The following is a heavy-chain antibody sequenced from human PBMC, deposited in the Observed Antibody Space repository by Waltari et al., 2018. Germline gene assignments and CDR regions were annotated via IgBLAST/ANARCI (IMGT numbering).Heavy chain of an antibody. V-gene: IGHV4-38-2*01. Sequence: QVQLQESGPGLVKPSETLSLICDVSGYSIGSGYNWVWIRQPPGKGLEWIGSVHNAGSAHYNPSLKSRVTISVGTSRRQFSLRLDSVTAADTAIYYCARGPRVWDTILLGTSFDYWGQGTLVTVPS. CDR1: GYSIGSGYN. CDR2: VHNAGSA. CDR3: ARGPRVWDTILLGTSFDY. J-gene: IGHJ4*02. D-gene: IGHD3-16*01.